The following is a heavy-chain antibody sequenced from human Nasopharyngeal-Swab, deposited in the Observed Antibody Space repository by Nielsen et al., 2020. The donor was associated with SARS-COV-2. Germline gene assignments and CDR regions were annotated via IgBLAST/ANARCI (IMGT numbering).Heavy chain of an antibody. CDR1: GYTFTSYA. Sequence: ASVKVSCKASGYTFTSYAMHWVRQAPGQRLEWMGWINAGNGNTKYSQKFQGRVTITRDTSASTAYMELSSLRSEDTAVYYRARDDTAMVIGRWFDPWGQGTLVTVSS. J-gene: IGHJ5*02. CDR2: INAGNGNT. D-gene: IGHD5-18*01. CDR3: ARDDTAMVIGRWFDP. V-gene: IGHV1-3*01.